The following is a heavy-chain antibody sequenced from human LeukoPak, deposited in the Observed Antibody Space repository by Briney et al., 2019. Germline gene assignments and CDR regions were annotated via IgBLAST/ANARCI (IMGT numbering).Heavy chain of an antibody. CDR1: GYNLTELS. J-gene: IGHJ4*02. CDR2: FDPEDGET. D-gene: IGHD3-3*01. V-gene: IGHV1-24*01. Sequence: ASVKVSCKVSGYNLTELSMHWVRQAPGKGLEWMGGFDPEDGETIYAQKFQGRVTMTEDTSTGTAYMELSSLRSEDTAVYYCATAVFGVVIIPNYFDYWGQGTLVTVSS. CDR3: ATAVFGVVIIPNYFDY.